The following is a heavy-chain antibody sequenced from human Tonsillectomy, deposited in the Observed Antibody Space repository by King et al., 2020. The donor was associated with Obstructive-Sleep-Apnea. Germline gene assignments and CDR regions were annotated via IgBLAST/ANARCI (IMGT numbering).Heavy chain of an antibody. CDR2: VSYDGSEK. CDR1: GFPFSSYA. CDR3: ARWGSRTAMTY. J-gene: IGHJ4*02. Sequence: VQLVESGGGVVQPGRSLRLSCEASGFPFSSYAIHWVRQAPGKGLEWVAVVSYDGSEKKYADSVKGRFTISRDESKNTVSLQMNSLRPEDTAVYYCARWGSRTAMTYWGQGTLVTVS. D-gene: IGHD5-18*01. V-gene: IGHV3-30*04.